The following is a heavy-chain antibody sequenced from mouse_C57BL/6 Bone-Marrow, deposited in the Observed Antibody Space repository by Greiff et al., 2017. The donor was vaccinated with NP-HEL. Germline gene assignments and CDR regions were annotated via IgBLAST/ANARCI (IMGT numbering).Heavy chain of an antibody. Sequence: DVQLQESGAGLVKPGGSLKLSCAASGFTFSSYAMSWVRQTPEKRLEWVATISDGGSYTYYPDNVKGRFTISRDNAKNNLYLQMSHLKSEDTAKYYCARERAYYGSSPFAYWGQGTLVTVSA. D-gene: IGHD1-1*01. V-gene: IGHV5-4*01. CDR1: GFTFSSYA. J-gene: IGHJ3*01. CDR3: ARERAYYGSSPFAY. CDR2: ISDGGSYT.